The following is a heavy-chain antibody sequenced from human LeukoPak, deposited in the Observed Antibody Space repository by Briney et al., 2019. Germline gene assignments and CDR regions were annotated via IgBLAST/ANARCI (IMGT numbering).Heavy chain of an antibody. Sequence: ASVKVSCKASGYTFSSYYMHWVRQAPGQGLEWMGIINPSGGSTNYAQKFQGRVTMTRDTSTSTIYMKLSSLRSEDTAVYYCAKDLSPLYYYYGMDVWGQGTRSPSP. CDR1: GYTFSSYY. J-gene: IGHJ6*02. V-gene: IGHV1-46*01. CDR2: INPSGGST. CDR3: AKDLSPLYYYYGMDV.